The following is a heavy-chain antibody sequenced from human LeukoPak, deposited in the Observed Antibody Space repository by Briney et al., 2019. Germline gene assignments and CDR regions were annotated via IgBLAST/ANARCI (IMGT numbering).Heavy chain of an antibody. CDR1: GFTFNDYY. J-gene: IGHJ4*02. CDR3: ARVDYDILTGYPDY. CDR2: MSSSGSTI. V-gene: IGHV3-11*01. D-gene: IGHD3-9*01. Sequence: GGSLRLSCAASGFTFNDYYMSWIRQAPGKGLEWVSYMSSSGSTIYYADSVKGRFSISRDNAKNSLYLQMNSLRAEDTAVYYCARVDYDILTGYPDYWGQGTLVTVSS.